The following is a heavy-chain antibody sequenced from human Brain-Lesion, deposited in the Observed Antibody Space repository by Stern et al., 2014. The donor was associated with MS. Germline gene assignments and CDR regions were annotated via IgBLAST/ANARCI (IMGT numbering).Heavy chain of an antibody. CDR1: GYTFTGYY. V-gene: IGHV1-2*02. CDR3: ARDQRGITIFGVVTDYYYLGMDV. J-gene: IGHJ6*02. Sequence: VQLVESGAEVKKPGASGKVSCKTSGYTFTGYYIHWVRQAPGQGLEWMAWINPNTGGTKYAQKFQGRVTMSRDTSISTAYVELSSLTSDDTAVYYCARDQRGITIFGVVTDYYYLGMDVWGQGTTVTVSS. D-gene: IGHD3-3*01. CDR2: INPNTGGT.